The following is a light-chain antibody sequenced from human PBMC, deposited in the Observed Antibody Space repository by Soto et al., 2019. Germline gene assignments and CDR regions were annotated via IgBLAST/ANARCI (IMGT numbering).Light chain of an antibody. J-gene: IGKJ4*01. CDR3: QQYNSPIT. CDR1: QSISSW. Sequence: DIQMTQSPSTLSASVGDRVTITCRASQSISSWLAWYQQKPGKAPKLLIYDASSLESGVPSRFSGSGSGTEFTLTISSLQPDDFATYYCQQYNSPITFGGGTKV. CDR2: DAS. V-gene: IGKV1-5*01.